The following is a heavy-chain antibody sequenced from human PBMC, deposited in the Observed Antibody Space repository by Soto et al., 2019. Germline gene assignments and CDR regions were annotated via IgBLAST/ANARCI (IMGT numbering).Heavy chain of an antibody. CDR3: ANLRWEQCLVNDAFDI. J-gene: IGHJ3*02. CDR2: ISGSGGST. Sequence: EVQLLESGGGLVQPGGSLRLSCAASGFTFSSYAMSWVRQAPGKGLEWDSAISGSGGSTYYADSVKGRFTISRDNSKNTLYLQMSSLRAEDTAVYYCANLRWEQCLVNDAFDIWGQGTMVTVSS. CDR1: GFTFSSYA. V-gene: IGHV3-23*01. D-gene: IGHD6-19*01.